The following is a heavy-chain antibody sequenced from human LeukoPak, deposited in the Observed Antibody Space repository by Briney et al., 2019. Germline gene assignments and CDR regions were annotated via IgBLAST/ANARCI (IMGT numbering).Heavy chain of an antibody. CDR1: GFTVSSNY. J-gene: IGHJ4*02. CDR3: AREPGRTQSYYDFWSGYYTYGDY. CDR2: IYSGGST. Sequence: GTSLRLSCAASGFTVSSNYMSWVRQAPGKGLEWVSVIYSGGSTYYADSVKGRFTISRDNSKNTLYLQMNSLRAEDTAVYYCAREPGRTQSYYDFWSGYYTYGDYWGQGTLVTVSS. D-gene: IGHD3-3*01. V-gene: IGHV3-66*01.